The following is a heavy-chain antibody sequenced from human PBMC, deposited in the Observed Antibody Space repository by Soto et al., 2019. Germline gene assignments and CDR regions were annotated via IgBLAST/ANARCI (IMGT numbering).Heavy chain of an antibody. CDR2: VTGNGGRT. Sequence: VQLLESGGGLVQPGGCLRLSCAASGFTFTNYAMNWVRQAPGKGLEWVTAVTGNGGRTYCADSVKGRFTISRDNSKNMVYLQMNGLKVEDTAIYYCAKDPRLGSSAPYFDSWGQGILVTVSS. CDR1: GFTFTNYA. D-gene: IGHD3-10*01. CDR3: AKDPRLGSSAPYFDS. V-gene: IGHV3-23*01. J-gene: IGHJ4*02.